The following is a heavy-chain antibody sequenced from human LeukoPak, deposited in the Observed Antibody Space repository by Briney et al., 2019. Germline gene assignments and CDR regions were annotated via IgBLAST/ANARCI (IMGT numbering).Heavy chain of an antibody. CDR3: ARDLNPEGFWSGSNWFDP. J-gene: IGHJ5*02. V-gene: IGHV4-30-4*08. Sequence: PSQTLSLTCTVSGGSISSGDYYWSWIRQPPGKGLECIGYIYYSGSTYYNPSLKSRVTISVDTSKNQFSLKLSSVTAADTAVYYCARDLNPEGFWSGSNWFDPWGQGTLVTVSS. CDR1: GGSISSGDYY. D-gene: IGHD3-3*01. CDR2: IYYSGST.